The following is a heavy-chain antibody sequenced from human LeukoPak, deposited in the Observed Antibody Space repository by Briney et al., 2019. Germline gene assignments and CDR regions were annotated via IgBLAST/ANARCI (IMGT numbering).Heavy chain of an antibody. J-gene: IGHJ3*02. D-gene: IGHD3-22*01. CDR1: GYTFTGYY. CDR2: INPNSGGT. V-gene: IGHV1-2*02. Sequence: ASVKVSCKASGYTFTGYYMHWVRQAPGQGLERMGWINPNSGGTNYAQKFQGRVTMTRDTSISTAYMELSRLRSDDTAVYYCARAQYYYDSSGYYDYYGGDAFDIWGQGTMVTVSS. CDR3: ARAQYYYDSSGYYDYYGGDAFDI.